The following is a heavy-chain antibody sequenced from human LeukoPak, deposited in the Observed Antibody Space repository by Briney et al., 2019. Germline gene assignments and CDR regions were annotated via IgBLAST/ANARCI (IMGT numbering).Heavy chain of an antibody. CDR1: GDSINGYSINSYY. CDR2: IYYSGST. D-gene: IGHD5-12*01. CDR3: ARQRGYSGYGELVDY. V-gene: IGHV4-59*08. Sequence: SETLSLTCTVSGDSINGYSINSYYWNWIRQPPGKGLEWIGYIYYSGSTNYNPSLKSRVTISVDSSKNQFSLELTSVTAADTAVYYCARQRGYSGYGELVDYWGQGTLVTVSS. J-gene: IGHJ4*02.